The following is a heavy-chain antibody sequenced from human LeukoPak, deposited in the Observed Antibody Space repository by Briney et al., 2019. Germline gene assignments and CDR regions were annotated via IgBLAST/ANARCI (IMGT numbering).Heavy chain of an antibody. J-gene: IGHJ5*02. CDR1: GYSISSGSY. Sequence: KPSETLSLTCTVSGYSISSGSYWGWIRQPPGKGLEWIGSTYHSGSTYYNSSLKSRVTISVDMSKNHFSLKLSSVTAADTAVYYCAVDSSGFTWGQGTLVTVSS. D-gene: IGHD3-22*01. CDR2: TYHSGST. CDR3: AVDSSGFT. V-gene: IGHV4-38-2*02.